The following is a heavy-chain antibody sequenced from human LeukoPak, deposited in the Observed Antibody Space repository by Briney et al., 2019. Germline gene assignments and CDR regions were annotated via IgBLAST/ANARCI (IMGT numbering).Heavy chain of an antibody. D-gene: IGHD2-2*01. V-gene: IGHV1-2*02. Sequence: ASVKVSCKASGYKFTGYYMHWVRQAPGRGLEWVGWINPDSGATIYAQKFQGRVTMTRDTAISTAYRELSRLTSDDTAVYYCAKRGEYQLPRHYYYYYMDVWGKGTTVTISS. CDR3: AKRGEYQLPRHYYYYYMDV. CDR2: INPDSGAT. CDR1: GYKFTGYY. J-gene: IGHJ6*03.